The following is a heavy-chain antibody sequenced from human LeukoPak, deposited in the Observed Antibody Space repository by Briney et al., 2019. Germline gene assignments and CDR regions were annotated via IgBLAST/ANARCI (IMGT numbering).Heavy chain of an antibody. CDR1: GYTFTGHS. Sequence: ASVKVSCKASGYTFTGHSMYWVRQAPGQGLEWMGWIKPNSGGTNYAQKFQGRVTMTRDTSISTAYMELSRLRSEDTAVYYCARGGYSGYDGPPLQTPFDYWGQGTLVTVSS. CDR3: ARGGYSGYDGPPLQTPFDY. D-gene: IGHD5-12*01. CDR2: IKPNSGGT. J-gene: IGHJ4*02. V-gene: IGHV1-2*02.